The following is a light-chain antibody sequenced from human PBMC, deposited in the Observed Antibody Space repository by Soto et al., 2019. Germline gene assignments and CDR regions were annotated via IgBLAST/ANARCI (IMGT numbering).Light chain of an antibody. CDR2: GAS. Sequence: EIVVTQSPATLSVSPGERATLSCRASQSVSCNLSWYQQKPGQAPSLLIYGASTSATGIPARFSGSGSGTEFTLTISSLQSDDLAGCECQQYNSLCLSFDGGTQVAIK. CDR3: QQYNSLCLS. CDR1: QSVSCN. V-gene: IGKV3-15*01. J-gene: IGKJ4*01.